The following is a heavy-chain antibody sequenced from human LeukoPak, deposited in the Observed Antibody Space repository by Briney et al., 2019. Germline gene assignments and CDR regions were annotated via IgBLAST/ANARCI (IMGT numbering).Heavy chain of an antibody. J-gene: IGHJ4*02. CDR2: ISFDGSTK. Sequence: PGGSLRLSCAASGFTFSSYALHWVRQAPGKGLEWVAIISFDGSTKCYADSVKGRFTISRDNSKNTLYLEMNSLRAEDTAVYYCVSLAGNHYHWGQGTLVTVSS. CDR1: GFTFSSYA. V-gene: IGHV3-30*04. D-gene: IGHD1-26*01. CDR3: VSLAGNHYH.